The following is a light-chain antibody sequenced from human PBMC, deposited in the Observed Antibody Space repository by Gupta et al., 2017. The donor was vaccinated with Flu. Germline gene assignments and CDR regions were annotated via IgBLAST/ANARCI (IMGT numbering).Light chain of an antibody. CDR3: NHYSPSPRT. CDR2: WAS. CDR1: QTTYANN. Sequence: IVLMQSPGTRSSALGDRATLPCRASQTTYANNLAWFQQITGLPPRLVIYWASSRAIGIPDRFSGSGSGTDFTLTIDRLEPEDFAVYYCNHYSPSPRTFGAGTKLDLK. J-gene: IGKJ3*01. V-gene: IGKV3-20*01.